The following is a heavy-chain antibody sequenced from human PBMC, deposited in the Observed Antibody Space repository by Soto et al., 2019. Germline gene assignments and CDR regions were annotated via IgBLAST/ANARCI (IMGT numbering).Heavy chain of an antibody. Sequence: QVQLVESGGGVVQPGRSLRLSCAASGFTFSSYGMHWVRQAPGKGLEWVAVISYDGSNKYYADSVKGRFTISRDNSKNALYLQMNSLRAEDTAVYYCATPYGDAFDIWGQGTMVTVSS. CDR3: ATPYGDAFDI. CDR1: GFTFSSYG. J-gene: IGHJ3*02. D-gene: IGHD4-17*01. CDR2: ISYDGSNK. V-gene: IGHV3-30*03.